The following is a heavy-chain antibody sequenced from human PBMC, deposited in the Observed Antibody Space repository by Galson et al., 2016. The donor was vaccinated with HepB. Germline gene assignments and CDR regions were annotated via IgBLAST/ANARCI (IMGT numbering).Heavy chain of an antibody. CDR3: ASDYGDYSAFDF. Sequence: SVKVSCKASRGTFRNHAFSWVRQAPGQGLEWMGGIIPISGRAHHAQNFQDKIPITADEATSTVYMELSSLTLEDTAVYYCASDYGDYSAFDFWGQGTMVTVSS. CDR2: IIPISGRA. J-gene: IGHJ3*01. D-gene: IGHD4-17*01. V-gene: IGHV1-69*13. CDR1: RGTFRNHA.